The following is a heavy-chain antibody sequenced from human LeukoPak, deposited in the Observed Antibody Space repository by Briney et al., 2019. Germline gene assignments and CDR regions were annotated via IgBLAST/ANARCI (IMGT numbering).Heavy chain of an antibody. D-gene: IGHD3-22*01. CDR2: INHSGST. V-gene: IGHV4-34*01. CDR1: SGSFSGYY. CDR3: ARGLIMLDYYDRPGYYFDY. Sequence: PSETLSLTCAVYSGSFSGYYWSWIRQPPGKGLEWIGEINHSGSTNYNPSLKSRVTISVDTSKNQFSLKLSSVTAADTAVYYCARGLIMLDYYDRPGYYFDYWGQGTLVTVSS. J-gene: IGHJ4*02.